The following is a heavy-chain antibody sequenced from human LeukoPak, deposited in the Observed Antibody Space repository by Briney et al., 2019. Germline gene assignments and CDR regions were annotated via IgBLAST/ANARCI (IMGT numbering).Heavy chain of an antibody. D-gene: IGHD6-19*01. V-gene: IGHV3-30-3*01. J-gene: IGHJ3*02. CDR3: ARENSGWYVFNDAFDI. CDR1: GFTFSSYA. CDR2: ISYDGSNK. Sequence: GGSLRLSCAASGFTFSSYAMHWVRQAPGKGLEWVAVISYDGSNKYYADSVKGRFTISRDNSKNTLYLQMNSLRAEDTAVYYCARENSGWYVFNDAFDIWGQGTMVTVSS.